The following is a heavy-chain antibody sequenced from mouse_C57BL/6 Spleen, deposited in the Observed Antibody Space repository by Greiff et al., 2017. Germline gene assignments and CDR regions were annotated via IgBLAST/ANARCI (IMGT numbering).Heavy chain of an antibody. CDR1: GYAFSSYW. CDR3: ARGGGRYFDY. Sequence: VHLVESGAELVKPGASVKISCKASGYAFSSYWMNWVKQRPGKGLEWIGQIYPGDGDTNYNGKFKGKATLTADKSSSTAYMQLSSLTSEDSAVYFCARGGGRYFDYWGQGTTLTVSS. J-gene: IGHJ2*01. CDR2: IYPGDGDT. V-gene: IGHV1-80*01.